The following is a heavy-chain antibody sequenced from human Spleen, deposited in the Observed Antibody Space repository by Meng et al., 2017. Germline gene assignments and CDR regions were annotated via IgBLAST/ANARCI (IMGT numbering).Heavy chain of an antibody. CDR2: INHSGST. Sequence: QLHHWGAGLLKPSETLSLTLVVSGGSFSDYYWSWIRQPPGKGLEWIGEINHSGSTNYNPSLESRATISVDTSQNNLSLKLSSVTAADSAVYYCARGPTTMAHDFDYWGQGTLVTVSS. CDR1: GGSFSDYY. J-gene: IGHJ4*02. D-gene: IGHD4-11*01. CDR3: ARGPTTMAHDFDY. V-gene: IGHV4-34*01.